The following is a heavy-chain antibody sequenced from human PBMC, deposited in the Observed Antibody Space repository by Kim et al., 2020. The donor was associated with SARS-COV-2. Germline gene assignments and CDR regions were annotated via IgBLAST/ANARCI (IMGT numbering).Heavy chain of an antibody. CDR3: ARDQIDGYSSGWSRLGVYYYYGMDV. J-gene: IGHJ6*02. CDR1: GDSVSSNSAA. Sequence: SQTLSLTCAISGDSVSSNSAAWNWIRQSPSRGLEWLGRTYYRSKWYNDYAVSVKSRITINPDTSKNQFSLQLNSVTPEDTAVYYCARDQIDGYSSGWSRLGVYYYYGMDVWGQGTTVTVSS. CDR2: TYYRSKWYN. D-gene: IGHD6-19*01. V-gene: IGHV6-1*01.